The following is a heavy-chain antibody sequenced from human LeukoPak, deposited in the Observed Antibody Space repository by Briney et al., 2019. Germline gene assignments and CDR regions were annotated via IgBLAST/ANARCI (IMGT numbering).Heavy chain of an antibody. D-gene: IGHD3-22*01. Sequence: SETLSLTCTVSGGSISSSSYYWGWIRQPPGKGLEWIGSIYYSGSTYYNPSLKSRVTISVDTSKNQFSLKLSSVTAADTAVYYCASVGDYYDSSGYFDIWGQGTMVTVSS. V-gene: IGHV4-39*07. CDR3: ASVGDYYDSSGYFDI. CDR2: IYYSGST. CDR1: GGSISSSSYY. J-gene: IGHJ3*02.